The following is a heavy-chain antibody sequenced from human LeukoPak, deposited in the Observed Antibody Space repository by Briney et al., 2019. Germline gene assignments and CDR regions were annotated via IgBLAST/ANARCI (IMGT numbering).Heavy chain of an antibody. V-gene: IGHV3-21*05. D-gene: IGHD2-21*02. J-gene: IGHJ4*01. CDR2: ISSSSSSI. CDR3: ARDRGAYCGGDCYLGFDY. Sequence: PGGSLRLSCAASGFTFSNYGMNWVRQAPGKGLEWVSYISSSSSSIYYADSVKGRFTIARDNAKNSLYLQMNSLRAEDMAVYYCARDRGAYCGGDCYLGFDYWGRGTLVTVSS. CDR1: GFTFSNYG.